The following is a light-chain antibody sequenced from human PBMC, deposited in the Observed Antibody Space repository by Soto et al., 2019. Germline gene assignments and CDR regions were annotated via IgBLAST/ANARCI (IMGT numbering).Light chain of an antibody. CDR3: HQYDSIVQT. CDR2: DAS. CDR1: QSIRNY. Sequence: ILLPRPPRSPTLSPWERATLSPRASQSIRNYLAWYQQKPGQPPRLLIYDASTRATATPERFSGSGSGTDFTLTISRLEPEDFAVYYCHQYDSIVQTFGQGTRLEIK. V-gene: IGKV3-20*01. J-gene: IGKJ5*01.